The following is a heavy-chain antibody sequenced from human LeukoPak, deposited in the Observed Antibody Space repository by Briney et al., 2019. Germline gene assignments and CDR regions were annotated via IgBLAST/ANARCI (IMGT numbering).Heavy chain of an antibody. Sequence: PGGSLSLSCAASGFSFSDYAMSWVRQAPGKGLEWVSSITGSGRGTYYADSVKGRFSVSRDNSQNTVFLHMNSLRADDTALYYCSKDPNGDYVGAFDMWGPGTMVTVSS. CDR3: SKDPNGDYVGAFDM. V-gene: IGHV3-23*01. CDR2: ITGSGRGT. CDR1: GFSFSDYA. J-gene: IGHJ3*02. D-gene: IGHD4-17*01.